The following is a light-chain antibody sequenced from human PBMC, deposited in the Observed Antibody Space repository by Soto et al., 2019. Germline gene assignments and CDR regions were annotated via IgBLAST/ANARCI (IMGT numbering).Light chain of an antibody. CDR3: KQDNDWRT. CDR1: HSVSRSY. V-gene: IGKV3-20*01. Sequence: ELVLTQSPGPLSFSPGARSTLSCRASHSVSRSYLAWYQQTPGPAPRLLIYGASSSAPGLPDRFRGSGSGTEFPLTISRLQAEDSVDYCCKQDNDWRTFGHGDKVAIK. CDR2: GAS. J-gene: IGKJ1*01.